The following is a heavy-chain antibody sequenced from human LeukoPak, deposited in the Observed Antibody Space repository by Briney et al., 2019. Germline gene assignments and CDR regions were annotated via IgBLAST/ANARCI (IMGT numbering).Heavy chain of an antibody. CDR3: ARAATRELFYYYYYMDV. V-gene: IGHV1-8*03. Sequence: ASVKVSCKASGYTFTSYDINWVRQATGQGLEWMGWMNPNSGNTGYAQKFQGRVTITRNTSISTAYMELSSLRSEDTAVYYCARAATRELFYYYYYMDVWGKGTTVTVSS. CDR2: MNPNSGNT. J-gene: IGHJ6*03. CDR1: GYTFTSYD. D-gene: IGHD1-26*01.